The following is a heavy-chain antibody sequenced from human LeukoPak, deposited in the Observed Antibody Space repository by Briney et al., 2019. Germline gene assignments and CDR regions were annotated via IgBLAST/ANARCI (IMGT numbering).Heavy chain of an antibody. J-gene: IGHJ5*02. CDR2: IVVGSGNT. Sequence: SVKVSCKASGFTYTSSVVQWVRQARGQRLEWIGWIVVGSGNTNYAQKFQERVTITRDMYTSTAYMELSSLRSEDTAVYYCAADTDNWFDPWGQGTLVTVSS. CDR3: AADTDNWFDP. CDR1: GFTYTSSV. D-gene: IGHD4-17*01. V-gene: IGHV1-58*01.